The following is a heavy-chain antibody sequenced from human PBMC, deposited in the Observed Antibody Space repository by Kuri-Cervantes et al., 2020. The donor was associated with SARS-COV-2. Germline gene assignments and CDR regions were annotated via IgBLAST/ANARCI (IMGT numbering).Heavy chain of an antibody. CDR1: GFTFSSYG. D-gene: IGHD3-3*01. CDR2: IWYDGSNK. V-gene: IGHV3-33*08. Sequence: GESLKISCAASGFTFSSYGMHWVRQAPGKGLEWVAVIWYDGSNKYYADSVKGRFTISRDNSKNTLYLQMNSLRAEDTAVYYCARLIVSVTIFGVVNPWGPGDYWGQGTLVTVSS. J-gene: IGHJ4*02. CDR3: ARLIVSVTIFGVVNPWGPGDY.